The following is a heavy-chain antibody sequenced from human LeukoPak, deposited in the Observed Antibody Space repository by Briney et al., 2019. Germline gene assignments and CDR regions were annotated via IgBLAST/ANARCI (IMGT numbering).Heavy chain of an antibody. CDR1: GYSISSGYY. CDR3: ASRKLRNDY. Sequence: SETLSLTCTVSGYSISSGYYWGRIRQPPGKGREGIGSIYHSGSTYYNPSLKSRVTISVDTSKNQFSLKLSSVTAAATAVYYCASRKLRNDYWGQGTLVTVSS. J-gene: IGHJ4*02. CDR2: IYHSGST. D-gene: IGHD7-27*01. V-gene: IGHV4-38-2*02.